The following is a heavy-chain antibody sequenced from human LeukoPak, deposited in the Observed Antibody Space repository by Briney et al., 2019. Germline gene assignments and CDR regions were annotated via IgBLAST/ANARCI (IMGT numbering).Heavy chain of an antibody. D-gene: IGHD3-22*01. J-gene: IGHJ4*02. CDR2: IYYSGST. CDR3: AREGTYYYDSSGYYYFDY. CDR1: GGSITSSSYY. V-gene: IGHV4-61*01. Sequence: SETLSLTCTVSGGSITSSSYYRSWIRQPPGKGLEWIGYIYYSGSTNYNPSLKSRVTISVDTSKNQFSLRLSSVTAADTAVYYCAREGTYYYDSSGYYYFDYWGQGTLVTVSS.